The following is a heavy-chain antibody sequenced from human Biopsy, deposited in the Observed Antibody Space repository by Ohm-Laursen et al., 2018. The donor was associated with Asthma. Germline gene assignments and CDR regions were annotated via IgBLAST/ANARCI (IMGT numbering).Heavy chain of an antibody. CDR2: INAANGNT. D-gene: IGHD3-9*01. Sequence: ASVKVSCKTSGYTFINYAIHLVRQAPGHSLEWMGWINAANGNTKYSQKFQGRLTISRDTSASTAYMDLSSLRSEDTAVYYCARTYFDFLTGQVHDAFAMWGQGTMVTVSS. J-gene: IGHJ3*02. CDR1: GYTFINYA. CDR3: ARTYFDFLTGQVHDAFAM. V-gene: IGHV1-3*01.